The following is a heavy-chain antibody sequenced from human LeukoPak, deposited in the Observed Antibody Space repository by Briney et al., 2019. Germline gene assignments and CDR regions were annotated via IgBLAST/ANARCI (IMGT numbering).Heavy chain of an antibody. V-gene: IGHV4-59*01. CDR3: ALGQYSSGWYDS. J-gene: IGHJ5*01. CDR2: IYYSGGT. Sequence: PSETLSLTCIVSGDSISSYYWNWIRQPPGKGLEWIGYIYYSGGTNYNLSLKSRVTISLHRSKNQFSLKLSSVTAADTAVYYCALGQYSSGWYDSWGQGTPVTVSS. D-gene: IGHD6-19*01. CDR1: GDSISSYY.